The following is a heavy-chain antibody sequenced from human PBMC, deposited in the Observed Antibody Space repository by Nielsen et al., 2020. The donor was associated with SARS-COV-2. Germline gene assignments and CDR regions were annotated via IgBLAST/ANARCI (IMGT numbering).Heavy chain of an antibody. J-gene: IGHJ4*02. V-gene: IGHV3-23*01. Sequence: GGSLRLSCAASGFTFSSYAMSWVRQAPGKGLEWVSAISGSGGSTYYADSVKGRFTISRDNSKNTLYLQMNSLRAEDAAVYYCAKDQYRGFRRHRASPTPLYYFDYWGQGTLVTVSS. D-gene: IGHD1-1*01. CDR2: ISGSGGST. CDR1: GFTFSSYA. CDR3: AKDQYRGFRRHRASPTPLYYFDY.